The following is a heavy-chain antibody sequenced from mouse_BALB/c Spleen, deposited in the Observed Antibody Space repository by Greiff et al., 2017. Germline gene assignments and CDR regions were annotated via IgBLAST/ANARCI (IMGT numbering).Heavy chain of an antibody. V-gene: IGHV1-54*01. CDR3: ARGENFDV. Sequence: QVQLQQSGAELVRPGTSVKVSCKASGYAFTNYLIEWVKQRPGQGLEWIGVINPGSGGTNYNEKFKGKATLTADKSSSTAYMQLSSLTSDDSAVYFCARGENFDVWGAGTTVTVSS. CDR1: GYAFTNYL. CDR2: INPGSGGT. J-gene: IGHJ1*01.